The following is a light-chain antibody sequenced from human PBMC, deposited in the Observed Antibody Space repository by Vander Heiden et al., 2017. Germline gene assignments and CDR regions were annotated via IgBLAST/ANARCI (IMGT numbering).Light chain of an antibody. V-gene: IGLV1-44*01. CDR2: SKN. Sequence: QSVLTQPPSASGTHGQRVTISCSGSSSNIGSSTVNWYQQLPGTAPKLLIYSKNQRPSGVPDRFSGTKAGTSASLAISGLQSEDEADYYCAAWDDSLKAVIFGGGTKLTVL. CDR3: AAWDDSLKAVI. CDR1: SSNIGSST. J-gene: IGLJ2*01.